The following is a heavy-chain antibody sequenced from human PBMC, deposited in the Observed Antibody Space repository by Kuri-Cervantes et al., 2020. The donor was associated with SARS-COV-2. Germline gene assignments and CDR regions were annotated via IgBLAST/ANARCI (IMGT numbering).Heavy chain of an antibody. D-gene: IGHD3-9*01. V-gene: IGHV1-69*06. CDR3: ARGNYDILTGSPWYFDY. J-gene: IGHJ4*02. CDR1: GGTFSSYA. Sequence: GGSLRLSCKASGGTFSSYAISRVRQAPGQGLEWMGGIIPIFGTANYAQKFQGRVTITADKSTSTAYMELSSLRSEDTAVYYCARGNYDILTGSPWYFDYWGQGTLVTVSS. CDR2: IIPIFGTA.